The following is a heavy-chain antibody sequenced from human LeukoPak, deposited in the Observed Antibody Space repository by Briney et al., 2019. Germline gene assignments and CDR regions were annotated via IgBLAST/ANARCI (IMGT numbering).Heavy chain of an antibody. CDR2: IKEDGSEN. D-gene: IGHD6-13*01. V-gene: IGHV3-7*04. Sequence: SGGALRLSCEASGFTFSDYWMSWARQAPGKGLEWVAIIKEDGSENFYVSSVKGRFTISSVNAKNSLYLQMDNLRAEDTAVYYCTRAFSSWSDYFDYWGQGTLVTVSS. J-gene: IGHJ4*02. CDR1: GFTFSDYW. CDR3: TRAFSSWSDYFDY.